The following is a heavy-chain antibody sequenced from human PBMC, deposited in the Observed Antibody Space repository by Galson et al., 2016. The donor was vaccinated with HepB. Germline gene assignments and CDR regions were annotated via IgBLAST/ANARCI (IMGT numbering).Heavy chain of an antibody. CDR3: VRDDSREPNAFDI. V-gene: IGHV3-33*01. Sequence: SLRLSCAASGFNFGDFGMHWVRQAPGEGLEWVALILNDGSKKFYADSVKGRFTISRDNSKNTLWLQMSSLTVEDTAVYYCVRDDSREPNAFDIWGQGTMVIVSS. J-gene: IGHJ3*02. CDR1: GFNFGDFG. CDR2: ILNDGSKK. D-gene: IGHD1-14*01.